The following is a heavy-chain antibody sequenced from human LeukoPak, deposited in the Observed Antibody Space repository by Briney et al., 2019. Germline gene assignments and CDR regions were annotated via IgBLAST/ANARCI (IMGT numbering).Heavy chain of an antibody. CDR3: ARGSGSTEGAFDI. CDR1: GGSISSSSYY. J-gene: IGHJ3*02. V-gene: IGHV4-39*07. CDR2: IYYSGST. D-gene: IGHD1-26*01. Sequence: SETLSLTCTVSGGSISSSSYYWGWIRQPPGKGLEWIGSIYYSGSTYYNPSLKSRVTISVDTSKNQFSLKLSSVTAADTAVYYCARGSGSTEGAFDIWGQGTMVTASS.